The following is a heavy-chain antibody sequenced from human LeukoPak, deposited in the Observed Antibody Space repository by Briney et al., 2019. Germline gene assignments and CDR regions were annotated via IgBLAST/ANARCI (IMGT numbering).Heavy chain of an antibody. CDR3: ARGYQVPLDY. V-gene: IGHV3-48*04. J-gene: IGHJ4*02. CDR2: ISSSSSTI. D-gene: IGHD2-2*01. CDR1: GFTFSSYS. Sequence: GGSLRLSCAASGFTFSSYSMNWVRQAPGKGLEWVSYISSSSSTIYYADSVKGRFTISRDIAKNTLYLQMNSLRAEDTAVYYCARGYQVPLDYWGQGTLVTVSS.